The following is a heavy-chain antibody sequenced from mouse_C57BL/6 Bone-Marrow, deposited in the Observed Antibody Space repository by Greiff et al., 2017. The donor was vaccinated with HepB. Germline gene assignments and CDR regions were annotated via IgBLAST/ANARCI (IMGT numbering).Heavy chain of an antibody. CDR2: IWSGGST. Sequence: QVQLKESGPGLVQPSQSLSITCTVSGFSLTSYGVHWVRQSPGKGLEWLGVIWSGGSTDYNAAFISRLGISKDNSKSQVFFKMNSLQADDTAIYYCARNWGGIYYYGSRTGDAMDYWGQGTSVTVSS. D-gene: IGHD1-1*01. J-gene: IGHJ4*01. CDR1: GFSLTSYG. V-gene: IGHV2-2*01. CDR3: ARNWGGIYYYGSRTGDAMDY.